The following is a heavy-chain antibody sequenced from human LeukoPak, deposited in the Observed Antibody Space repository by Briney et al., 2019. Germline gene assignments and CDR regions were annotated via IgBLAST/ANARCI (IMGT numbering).Heavy chain of an antibody. CDR3: AKDGTGGAAGEAIDY. CDR2: ISYDGSNK. J-gene: IGHJ4*02. CDR1: GFTFSSYG. V-gene: IGHV3-30*18. Sequence: PGGSLRLSCAASGFTFSSYGMNWVRQAPGKGLEWVAVISYDGSNKYYGDSVKGRFTISRDNSKNTLYLQMNSLRGEDTAVYYCAKDGTGGAAGEAIDYWGQGTLVTVSS. D-gene: IGHD6-13*01.